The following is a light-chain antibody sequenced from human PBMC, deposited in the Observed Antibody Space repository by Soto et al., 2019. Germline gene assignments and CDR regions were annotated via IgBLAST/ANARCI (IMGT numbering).Light chain of an antibody. CDR1: SSDVGSYNF. V-gene: IGLV2-23*01. CDR3: CSYAGSSTGV. CDR2: EDS. J-gene: IGLJ3*02. Sequence: QSALTQPASVSGSPGQSITISCTGTSSDVGSYNFVSWYQQHPGKAPKLMIYEDSKRPSGVSNRFSGSKSGNTASLTISGLQAEDEADYYCCSYAGSSTGVFGGGTQLTVL.